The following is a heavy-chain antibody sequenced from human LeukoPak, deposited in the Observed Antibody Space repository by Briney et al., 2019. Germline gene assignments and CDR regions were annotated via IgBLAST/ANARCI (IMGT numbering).Heavy chain of an antibody. D-gene: IGHD3-22*01. V-gene: IGHV3-64*01. CDR2: ISSNGGST. CDR1: GFTFSSYA. Sequence: GGSLRLSCAASGFTFSSYAMHWVRQAPGKGLEYVSAISSNGGSTYYANSVKGRFTISRDNSKNTLYLQMGSLRAEDMAVYYCATDFRGGTYYYDSSGYSHPDYWGQGTLVTVSS. CDR3: ATDFRGGTYYYDSSGYSHPDY. J-gene: IGHJ4*02.